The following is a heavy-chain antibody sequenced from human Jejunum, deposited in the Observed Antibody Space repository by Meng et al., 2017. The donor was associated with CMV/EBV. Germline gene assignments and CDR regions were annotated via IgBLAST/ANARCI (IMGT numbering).Heavy chain of an antibody. CDR3: ASPYRYSGGKLSYYPFTTDV. V-gene: IGHV3-48*03. J-gene: IGHJ6*02. Sequence: MSWDRQAQGKGLESVAYISSSGNTRSYADSVKGRFRVSRDNVENSLYLERDSLRAEDTAVYYCASPYRYSGGKLSYYPFTTDVWGRGTTVTVSS. CDR2: ISSSGNTR. D-gene: IGHD1-26*01.